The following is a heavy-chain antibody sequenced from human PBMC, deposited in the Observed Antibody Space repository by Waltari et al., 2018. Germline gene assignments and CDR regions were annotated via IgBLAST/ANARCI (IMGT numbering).Heavy chain of an antibody. V-gene: IGHV1-24*01. CDR2: LDPEDGET. Sequence: QVQLVQSGAEVKKPGASVKVSCKVSGYTLTELSMHWVRQAPGKGLEWMGGLDPEDGETIYAQKFQDRVTMTEDTSTDTAYMELSSLRSEDTAVYYCATDPLVEYSYGYYHYGMDVWGQGTTVTVSS. D-gene: IGHD5-18*01. CDR3: ATDPLVEYSYGYYHYGMDV. J-gene: IGHJ6*02. CDR1: GYTLTELS.